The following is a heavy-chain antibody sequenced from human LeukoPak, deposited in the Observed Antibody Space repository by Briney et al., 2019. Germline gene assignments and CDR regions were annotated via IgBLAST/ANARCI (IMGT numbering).Heavy chain of an antibody. CDR2: IRGSGGST. V-gene: IGHV3-23*01. CDR3: ARQRWLQSITYYFDY. Sequence: GGSLRLSCAASGFTFSSYAMSWVRQPPGKGLEWVSAIRGSGGSTDYADSVKGRFTISRDNSKNTLYLQMNSLRAEDTAVYYCARQRWLQSITYYFDYWGQGALVTVSS. D-gene: IGHD5-24*01. J-gene: IGHJ4*02. CDR1: GFTFSSYA.